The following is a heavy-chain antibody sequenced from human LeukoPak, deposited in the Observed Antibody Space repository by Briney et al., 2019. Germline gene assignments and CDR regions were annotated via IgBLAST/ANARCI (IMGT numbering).Heavy chain of an antibody. CDR1: GFTFGDYA. Sequence: PGRSLRLSCTASGFTFGDYAMSWVRQAPGKGLEWVANIKQDGSEKYYGDSVKGRFTISRDNARTSLYLQLNSLRAEDTAVYFCARGESWAFDYWGRGTLVTVSS. D-gene: IGHD3-10*01. CDR2: IKQDGSEK. CDR3: ARGESWAFDY. J-gene: IGHJ4*02. V-gene: IGHV3-7*05.